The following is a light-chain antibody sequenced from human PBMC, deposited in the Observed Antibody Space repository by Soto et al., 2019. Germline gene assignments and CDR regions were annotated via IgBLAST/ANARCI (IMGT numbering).Light chain of an antibody. J-gene: IGLJ1*01. CDR3: SSYRSDATLV. CDR1: TNDVGDYDY. Sequence: QSALTQPASVSGSPGQSITISCTGTTNDVGDYDYVSWYQHHPGKVPTLLIYEVSNRPSGVSNRFSGSKSGSTASLTISGLQADDEADYFCSSYRSDATLVFGTGTKLTVL. V-gene: IGLV2-14*01. CDR2: EVS.